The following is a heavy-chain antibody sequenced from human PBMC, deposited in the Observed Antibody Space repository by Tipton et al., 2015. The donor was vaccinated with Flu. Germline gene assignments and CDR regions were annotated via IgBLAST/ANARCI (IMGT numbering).Heavy chain of an antibody. CDR3: ARVCSSTTSCYYRTFEV. CDR1: GFTVSSNY. D-gene: IGHD2-2*01. J-gene: IGHJ3*01. Sequence: SLRLSCAASGFTVSSNYMTWVRQPPGNGLEWVSVIYSGGSTYYADSVKRRFTISRDNSKNTVYLQMNSLRAEGTAVYYCARVCSSTTSCYYRTFEVWSQGTMVTVSS. CDR2: IYSGGST. V-gene: IGHV3-53*01.